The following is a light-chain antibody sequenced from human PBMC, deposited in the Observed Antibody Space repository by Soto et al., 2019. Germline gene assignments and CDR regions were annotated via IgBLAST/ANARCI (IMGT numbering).Light chain of an antibody. J-gene: IGKJ2*01. CDR2: DAS. CDR3: QQRGNWPLYT. V-gene: IGKV3-11*01. Sequence: EIVLTQSPATLSLSPWERATLSCRASQSVGIFLAWYQQKPGQAPRLLIYDASDRATGTPARFIGSGSGTDFTLTIIILDPEDSAVYYCQQRGNWPLYTFGQGTKVE. CDR1: QSVGIF.